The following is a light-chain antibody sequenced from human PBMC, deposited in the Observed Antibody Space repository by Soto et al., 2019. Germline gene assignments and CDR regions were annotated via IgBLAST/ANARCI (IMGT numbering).Light chain of an antibody. J-gene: IGLJ2*01. Sequence: QSVLTQPASVSGSPGQSITISCTGTSSDVGGYNYVSWYQQHPGKAPKLMIYDVGNRPSGVSNRFSGSKSGNTASLTIAGLQAEDEDDYYFSSYTSAGSVVFGGGTKLTVL. CDR3: SSYTSAGSVV. V-gene: IGLV2-14*01. CDR2: DVG. CDR1: SSDVGGYNY.